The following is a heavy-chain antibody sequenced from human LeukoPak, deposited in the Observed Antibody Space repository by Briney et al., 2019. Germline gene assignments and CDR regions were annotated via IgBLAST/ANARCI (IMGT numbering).Heavy chain of an antibody. J-gene: IGHJ3*02. CDR3: ARDRGYEMATTRSRRRPRDAFDI. CDR2: IFYSGST. V-gene: IGHV4-39*07. D-gene: IGHD5-24*01. Sequence: SETLSLTCTVSGGSISTSNYYWGWIRQPPGKGPEWIGNIFYSGSTYYSPSLRSRVTISLDTSRNQFSLKLSSVTAADTAVYYCARDRGYEMATTRSRRRPRDAFDIWGQGTMVTVSS. CDR1: GGSISTSNYY.